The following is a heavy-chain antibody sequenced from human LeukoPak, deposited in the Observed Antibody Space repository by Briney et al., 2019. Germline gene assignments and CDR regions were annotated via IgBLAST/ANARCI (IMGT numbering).Heavy chain of an antibody. CDR1: GFIFSNHY. D-gene: IGHD6-19*01. J-gene: IGHJ4*02. CDR3: TRVIVAVPGYFDYFDF. Sequence: GGSLRLSCTASGFIFSNHYMRWIRQAPGKGLEWVANINEDGSNKWHLGSVKGRFTVSRDNARNSLYLQMNSLRVEDTAVYYCTRVIVAVPGYFDYFDFWGQGVLVTVSS. V-gene: IGHV3-7*01. CDR2: INEDGSNK.